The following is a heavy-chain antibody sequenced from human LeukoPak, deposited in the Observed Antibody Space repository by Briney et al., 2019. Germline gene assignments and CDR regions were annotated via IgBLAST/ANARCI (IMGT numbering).Heavy chain of an antibody. CDR3: ARDHYYDSSGNDAFDI. V-gene: IGHV3-20*04. Sequence: GGSLRLSCAASGFTFDDYGMSWVRQAPGKGLEWVSGINWNGGSTGYADSVKGRFTISRDNAKNSLYLQMNSLRAEDTALYYCARDHYYDSSGNDAFDIWGQGTMVTVSS. D-gene: IGHD3-22*01. CDR2: INWNGGST. CDR1: GFTFDDYG. J-gene: IGHJ3*02.